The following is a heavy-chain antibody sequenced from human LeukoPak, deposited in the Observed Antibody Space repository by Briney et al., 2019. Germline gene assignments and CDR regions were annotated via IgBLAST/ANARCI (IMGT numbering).Heavy chain of an antibody. V-gene: IGHV1-2*02. CDR1: GYTFTGYY. CDR2: INPNSGGT. CDR3: ARDRGYNSYVDY. Sequence: ASVKVSCKASGYTFTGYYMHWVRQAPGQGLEWMGWINPNSGGTNYAQKFQGRVTMTRDTSISTAYMELSSLRSEDTAVYYCARDRGYNSYVDYWGQGTLVTVSS. J-gene: IGHJ4*02. D-gene: IGHD1-1*01.